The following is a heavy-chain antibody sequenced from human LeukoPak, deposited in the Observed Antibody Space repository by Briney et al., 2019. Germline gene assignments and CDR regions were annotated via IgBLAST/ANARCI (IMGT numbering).Heavy chain of an antibody. J-gene: IGHJ4*02. CDR3: ARDYGIDY. CDR1: GCSISSYY. D-gene: IGHD4-17*01. Sequence: SETLFLTCTVSGCSISSYYWSWTRQPPGKGLEWIGYISYSGSTTYNPALKSRVTISVDPCKNQCSLMLSSVTAADTAVYYCARDYGIDYWGQGTLVTVSS. CDR2: ISYSGST. V-gene: IGHV4-59*01.